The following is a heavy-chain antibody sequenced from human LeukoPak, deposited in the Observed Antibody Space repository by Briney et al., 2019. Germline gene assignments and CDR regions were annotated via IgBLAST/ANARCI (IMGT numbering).Heavy chain of an antibody. V-gene: IGHV3-30*18. CDR2: ISYDGSNK. D-gene: IGHD2-2*01. Sequence: GGSLRLSCAASGFTFSSYGMHWVRQAPGKGLEWVAVISYDGSNKYYADSVKGRFTISRDNSKNTLYLQMSSLRAEDTAVYYCAKGGYCSGTSCNHYYYYYYYMDVWGKGTTVTVSS. CDR1: GFTFSSYG. J-gene: IGHJ6*03. CDR3: AKGGYCSGTSCNHYYYYYYYMDV.